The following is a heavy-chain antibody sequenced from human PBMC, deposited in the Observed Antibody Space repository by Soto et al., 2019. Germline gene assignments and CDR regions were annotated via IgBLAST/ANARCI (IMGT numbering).Heavy chain of an antibody. Sequence: PSETLSLTCTASGGYVSSNSYSWGWIRQSPGKGLEWIGTIYSTENTYYHPSLLSRVTISVDTSMNEFSLRLSSVTAADTAVYYCARELFGRSVWFDPWGQGTLVTVSS. J-gene: IGHJ5*02. CDR3: ARELFGRSVWFDP. D-gene: IGHD3-10*01. V-gene: IGHV4-39*02. CDR2: IYSTENT. CDR1: GGYVSSNSYS.